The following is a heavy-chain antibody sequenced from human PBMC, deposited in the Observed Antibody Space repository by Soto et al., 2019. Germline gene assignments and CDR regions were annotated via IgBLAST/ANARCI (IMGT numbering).Heavy chain of an antibody. D-gene: IGHD5-12*01. CDR2: IVPLFGTP. J-gene: IGHJ4*02. CDR3: ASERVAEMATGGYFDN. CDR1: GGTFSDLA. V-gene: IGHV1-69*01. Sequence: QVHLVQSGAEVKKPGSSVKVSCKTSGGTFSDLAFSWVRQAPRQGLEWAGGIVPLFGTPDYAQKFQGRVTINADESSSTVYMELRSLRSEDTAVYYCASERVAEMATGGYFDNWGQGTLVTVSS.